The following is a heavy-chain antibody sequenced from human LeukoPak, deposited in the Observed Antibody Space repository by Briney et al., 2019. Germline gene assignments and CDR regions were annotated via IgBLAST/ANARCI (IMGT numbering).Heavy chain of an antibody. D-gene: IGHD3-22*01. Sequence: PSDTLSLTCTVSGGSISSSGYYWEWIRQPPGKGLECIRIMSYSGSTYYNPSPKSRVTMSVDTSKNHFSLKLSSVTAADTAVYYCARQIYYDRSGYFYFNWGQGTLVTVSS. V-gene: IGHV4-39*01. CDR1: GGSISSSGYY. J-gene: IGHJ4*02. CDR3: ARQIYYDRSGYFYFN. CDR2: MSYSGST.